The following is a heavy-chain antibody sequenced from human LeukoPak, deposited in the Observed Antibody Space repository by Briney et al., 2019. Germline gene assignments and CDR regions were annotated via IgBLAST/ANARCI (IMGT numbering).Heavy chain of an antibody. J-gene: IGHJ5*02. CDR1: GFSFSSYA. CDR3: AKDSLAGSSGWFDP. Sequence: GGSLRLSCAASGFSFSSYAMNWVRQAPGKGLEWVSGISGSGGSTNYADSVKGRFTISRDNPKNTLYLQMNSLRAEDTAVYYCAKDSLAGSSGWFDPWGQGTLVTVSS. D-gene: IGHD6-19*01. CDR2: ISGSGGST. V-gene: IGHV3-23*01.